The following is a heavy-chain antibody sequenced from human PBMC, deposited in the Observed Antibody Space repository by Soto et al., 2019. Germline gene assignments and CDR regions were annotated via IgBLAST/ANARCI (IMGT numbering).Heavy chain of an antibody. CDR1: GFTFSTYS. Sequence: GGSLRLSCAASGFTFSTYSMNWVRQAPGKGLEWIAYITSSSSTIFYADSVKGRFTISRDNAKNSLYLQMNSLRDEDTSVYYCARDNGIAGSFDPWGQGTLVTVS. CDR2: ITSSSSTI. D-gene: IGHD2-15*01. CDR3: ARDNGIAGSFDP. J-gene: IGHJ5*02. V-gene: IGHV3-48*02.